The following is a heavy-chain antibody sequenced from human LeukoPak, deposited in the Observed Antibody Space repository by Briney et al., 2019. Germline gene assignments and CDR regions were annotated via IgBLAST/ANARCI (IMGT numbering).Heavy chain of an antibody. J-gene: IGHJ4*02. D-gene: IGHD6-13*01. V-gene: IGHV4-59*10. Sequence: PSETLSLTCAVYGGSFSGYYWSWIRQPAGKGLEWIGRIYTSGSTNYNPSLKSRVTMSVDTSKNQFSLKLSSVTAADTAVYYCASSMAAAGNSSFDYWGQGTLVTVSS. CDR1: GGSFSGYY. CDR3: ASSMAAAGNSSFDY. CDR2: IYTSGST.